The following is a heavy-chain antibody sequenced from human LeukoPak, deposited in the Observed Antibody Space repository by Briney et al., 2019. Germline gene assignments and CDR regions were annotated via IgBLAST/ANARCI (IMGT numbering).Heavy chain of an antibody. J-gene: IGHJ3*02. Sequence: GGSLRLSCAASGFTFNNAWMSWVRQAPGKGLEWVGRIKSKTDGGTTDYAAPVKGRFTISRDDSKNTLYLQMNSLKTEDTAVYYCSTRLGYCGSTSCPNAFDIWGQGTMVTVSS. D-gene: IGHD2-2*01. CDR1: GFTFNNAW. CDR2: IKSKTDGGTT. CDR3: STRLGYCGSTSCPNAFDI. V-gene: IGHV3-15*01.